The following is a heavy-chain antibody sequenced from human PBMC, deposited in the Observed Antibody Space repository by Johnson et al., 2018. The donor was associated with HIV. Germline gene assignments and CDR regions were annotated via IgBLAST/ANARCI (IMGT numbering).Heavy chain of an antibody. Sequence: VQLVESGGGVVQPGRSLRLSCAASGFTFSKYAIHWVRQAPGKGLEWVALISYDGSNKDYADSVKGRFTISRDNSKNTLFLQMNSLRAEDTAVYYCVREESILVVIAVQAFDIWGPGTLVSVSS. CDR3: VREESILVVIAVQAFDI. CDR1: GFTFSKYA. D-gene: IGHD2-21*01. J-gene: IGHJ3*02. CDR2: ISYDGSNK. V-gene: IGHV3-30*04.